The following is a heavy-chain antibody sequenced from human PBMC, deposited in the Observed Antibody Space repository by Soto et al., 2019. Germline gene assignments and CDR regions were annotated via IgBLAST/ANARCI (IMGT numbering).Heavy chain of an antibody. CDR2: VNPNTGLT. CDR3: TTLRLDP. V-gene: IGHV1-2*02. Sequence: VKVSCKASGYTFTALYMNWVRQAPGQGLEWMGWVNPNTGLTRYAQKFQDRVTMTRDTSINTAYMELRGLTSDDTAVYYCTTLRLDPWGQGTLVTVSS. CDR1: GYTFTALY. J-gene: IGHJ5*02. D-gene: IGHD3-9*01.